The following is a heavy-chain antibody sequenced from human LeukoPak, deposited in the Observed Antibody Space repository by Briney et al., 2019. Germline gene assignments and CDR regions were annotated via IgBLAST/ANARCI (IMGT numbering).Heavy chain of an antibody. J-gene: IGHJ6*02. V-gene: IGHV1-2*02. CDR1: GYTFTVYY. D-gene: IGHD3-10*01. Sequence: GASVKVSCKASGYTFTVYYMHWVRQAPGQGLEWMGRINPNSGDTKYAQNFQGRVTMTRDTSISTAYMELSRLRSDDTAVYYCARDRWEKSVLLWFGELLSTTKNYYYYYGMDVWGQGTTVTVSS. CDR3: ARDRWEKSVLLWFGELLSTTKNYYYYYGMDV. CDR2: INPNSGDT.